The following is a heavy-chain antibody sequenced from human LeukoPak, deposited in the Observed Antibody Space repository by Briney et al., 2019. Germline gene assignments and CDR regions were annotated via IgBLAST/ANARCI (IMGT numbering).Heavy chain of an antibody. CDR1: GFTFSSYS. J-gene: IGHJ4*02. Sequence: GGSLRLSCAASGFTFSSYSMNWVRQAPGKRLEWVSYISSSSSTIYYADSVKGRFTISRDNAKDSLSLQMNSLRDEDTAVYYCARKDSSGLALEFWGQGALVTVSS. V-gene: IGHV3-48*02. CDR2: ISSSSSTI. D-gene: IGHD3-22*01. CDR3: ARKDSSGLALEF.